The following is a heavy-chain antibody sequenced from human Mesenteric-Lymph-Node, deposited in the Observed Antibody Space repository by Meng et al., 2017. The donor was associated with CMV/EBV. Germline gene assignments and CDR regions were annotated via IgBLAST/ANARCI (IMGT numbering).Heavy chain of an antibody. CDR3: ARDPAVVPEPIFSNWFDP. V-gene: IGHV1-18*01. J-gene: IGHJ5*02. CDR2: VSAHNGNT. Sequence: ASVQVSCKASGYTFINYGISWLRQAPGQGLEWMGWVSAHNGNTKYSQKFQDRVTMTTHTSTSTAYMELRSLTSDDTAVYYCARDPAVVPEPIFSNWFDPWGQGNLVTVSS. D-gene: IGHD2-2*01. CDR1: GYTFINYG.